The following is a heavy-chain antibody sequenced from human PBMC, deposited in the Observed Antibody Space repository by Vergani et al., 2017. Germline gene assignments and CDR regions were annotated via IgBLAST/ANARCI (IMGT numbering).Heavy chain of an antibody. Sequence: QLQLQESGPGLVKPSETLSLTCTVSGGSISSSSYYWGWIRQPPGKGLEWIGSIYYSGSTYYNPSLKSRVTISVDTSKNQFSLKLSSVTAADTAVYYCARDDFWSGYPFLDYGMDVWGQGTTVTVSS. V-gene: IGHV4-39*07. CDR3: ARDDFWSGYPFLDYGMDV. D-gene: IGHD3-3*01. CDR1: GGSISSSSYY. CDR2: IYYSGST. J-gene: IGHJ6*02.